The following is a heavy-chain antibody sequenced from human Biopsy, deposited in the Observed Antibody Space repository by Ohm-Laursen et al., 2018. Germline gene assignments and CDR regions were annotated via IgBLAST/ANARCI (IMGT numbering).Heavy chain of an antibody. J-gene: IGHJ4*02. Sequence: TLFLTCTVSDGSINSYYWNWIRQPPGKRLEWIGNIYYSGSTNFNPSLKSRVTISVDTSENQFSLKLSSVTAADTAVYFCARGSSYGYDFDYWGQGTLVAVSS. D-gene: IGHD5-18*01. V-gene: IGHV4-59*01. CDR1: DGSINSYY. CDR3: ARGSSYGYDFDY. CDR2: IYYSGST.